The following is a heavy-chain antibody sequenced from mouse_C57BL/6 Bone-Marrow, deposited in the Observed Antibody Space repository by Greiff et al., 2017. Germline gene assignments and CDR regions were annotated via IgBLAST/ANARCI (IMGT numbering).Heavy chain of an antibody. CDR2: IDPSDSYT. Sequence: VQLQQPGAELVMPGASVKLSCKASGYTFTSSWMHWVKQRPGQGLEWIGEIDPSDSYTNYNQKFTGKSTLTVDKSSSTAYMQLSSLTSEDSAVYYCARSNDYDWFAYWGQGTLVTVSA. CDR3: ARSNDYDWFAY. D-gene: IGHD2-4*01. V-gene: IGHV1-69*01. J-gene: IGHJ3*01. CDR1: GYTFTSSW.